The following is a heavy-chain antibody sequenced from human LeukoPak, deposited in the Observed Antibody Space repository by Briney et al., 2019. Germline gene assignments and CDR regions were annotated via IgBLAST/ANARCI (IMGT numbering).Heavy chain of an antibody. CDR3: ARGQVVVVVAATMAWFDP. J-gene: IGHJ5*02. D-gene: IGHD2-15*01. Sequence: SETLSLTCAVYGGSFSGYYWSWIRQPPGKGLEWIGEINHSGSTNYNPSLKSRVTISVDTSKNQFSLKLSFVTAADTAVYYCARGQVVVVVAATMAWFDPWGQGTLVTVSS. CDR1: GGSFSGYY. CDR2: INHSGST. V-gene: IGHV4-34*01.